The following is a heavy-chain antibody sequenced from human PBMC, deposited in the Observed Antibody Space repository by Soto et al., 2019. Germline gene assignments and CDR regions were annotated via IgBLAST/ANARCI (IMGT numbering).Heavy chain of an antibody. D-gene: IGHD2-21*01. CDR2: ISYDGSNK. V-gene: IGHV3-30*03. CDR1: GFTFSSYG. CDR3: ARGYPRSIFSTALATSYWFDS. J-gene: IGHJ5*01. Sequence: PGGSLRLSCAASGFTFSSYGMHWVRQAPGKGLEWVAVISYDGSNKYYADSVKGRFTISRDNSKNTLYLQMNSLRAEDTAVYYCARGYPRSIFSTALATSYWFDSWGQGGLVTVSS.